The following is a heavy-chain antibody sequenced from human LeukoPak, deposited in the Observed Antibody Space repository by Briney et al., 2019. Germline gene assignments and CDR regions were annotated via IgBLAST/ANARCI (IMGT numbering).Heavy chain of an antibody. CDR2: IYYSGST. J-gene: IGHJ4*02. CDR1: GGSISSSSYY. Sequence: SETLSLTCTVSGGSISSSSYYWGWIRQPPGKGLEWIGSIYYSGSTYYNPSLKSRVTISVDTSKNQFSLKLSSVTAADTAVYYCARQSSTSSSRLFDYWGQGTLVTVSS. D-gene: IGHD6-6*01. V-gene: IGHV4-39*01. CDR3: ARQSSTSSSRLFDY.